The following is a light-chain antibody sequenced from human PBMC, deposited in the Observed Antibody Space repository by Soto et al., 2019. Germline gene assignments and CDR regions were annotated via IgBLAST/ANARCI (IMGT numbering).Light chain of an antibody. CDR3: SSYSGSRPVI. J-gene: IGLJ2*01. Sequence: QSALTQPASVSGSPGQSITISFTGTSSDITIYNYVSWYQHHPGKAPKLIIYEVSHRPSGISHRFSGSKSDNTASLTVSGLQSEDEADYYCSSYSGSRPVIFGGGTKVTVL. CDR1: SSDITIYNY. CDR2: EVS. V-gene: IGLV2-14*01.